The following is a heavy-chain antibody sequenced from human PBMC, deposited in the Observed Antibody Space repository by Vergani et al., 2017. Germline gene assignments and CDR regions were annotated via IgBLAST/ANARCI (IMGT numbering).Heavy chain of an antibody. CDR3: ARGLAVGGRYYYYGMDV. CDR1: GGSFSGYY. V-gene: IGHV4-34*01. J-gene: IGHJ6*02. D-gene: IGHD6-19*01. CDR2: INHSGST. Sequence: QVQLQQWGAGLLKPSETLSLTCAVYGGSFSGYYWSWIRQLPGKGLAWIGGINHSGSTNYNPSLKSRVTISVDTSKNQFSLKLSSVTAADTAVYYCARGLAVGGRYYYYGMDVWGQGTTVTVSS.